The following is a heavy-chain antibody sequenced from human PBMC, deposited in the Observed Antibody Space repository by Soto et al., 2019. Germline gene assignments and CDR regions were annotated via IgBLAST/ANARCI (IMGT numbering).Heavy chain of an antibody. CDR3: ARDRGGYCSGGSCSEAWFDP. D-gene: IGHD2-15*01. V-gene: IGHV1-3*05. CDR2: INTGNGYT. J-gene: IGHJ5*02. Sequence: QVQLVQSAAEEKKPGASVKVSCKASGYTFSSYPMHWVRQAPGQGLGWMGWINTGNGYTKYSQNFQARVTITRDTSASTVYLQLSSLRSADTAVYYCARDRGGYCSGGSCSEAWFDPWGQGTLVTVSS. CDR1: GYTFSSYP.